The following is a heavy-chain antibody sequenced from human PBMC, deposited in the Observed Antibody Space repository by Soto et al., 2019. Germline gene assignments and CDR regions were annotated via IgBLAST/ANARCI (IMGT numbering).Heavy chain of an antibody. CDR3: ARKAVAFDY. V-gene: IGHV3-48*02. J-gene: IGHJ4*02. D-gene: IGHD6-19*01. CDR2: ISTTSSSI. Sequence: GALRRSGAASGFTFSIYSRNWVRQAPGKGLEWISYISTTSSSIYYADSVKGRFTISRDNAKNSLFLQMNSLRDEDTAVYYCARKAVAFDYWGQGALVTVSS. CDR1: GFTFSIYS.